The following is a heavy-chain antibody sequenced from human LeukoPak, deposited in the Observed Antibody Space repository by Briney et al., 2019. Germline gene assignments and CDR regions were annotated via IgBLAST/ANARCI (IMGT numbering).Heavy chain of an antibody. V-gene: IGHV3-30*18. Sequence: PGGSLRLSCAASGFTFSGYGMHWARQTPGKGLEWVAVISYDGSNKYYADSVKGRFTISRDNSKNTLYLQMNSLRAEDTAVYYCAKDTAMVISPLGDYWGQGTLVTVSS. CDR2: ISYDGSNK. CDR1: GFTFSGYG. CDR3: AKDTAMVISPLGDY. J-gene: IGHJ4*02. D-gene: IGHD5-18*01.